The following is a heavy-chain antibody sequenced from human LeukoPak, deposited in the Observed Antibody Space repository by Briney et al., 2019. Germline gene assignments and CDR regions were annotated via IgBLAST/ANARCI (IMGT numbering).Heavy chain of an antibody. CDR3: ARGQLRFLEWASAFDY. V-gene: IGHV3-30*04. Sequence: PGRSLRLSCAASGFTFSNYAMHWVRQAPGKGLEWVAVISYDGSNKNYADSVKGRFTISRDNSKNTLFLQMNSLRAEDTAVYYCARGQLRFLEWASAFDYWGQGTLVTVSS. D-gene: IGHD3-3*01. CDR1: GFTFSNYA. J-gene: IGHJ4*02. CDR2: ISYDGSNK.